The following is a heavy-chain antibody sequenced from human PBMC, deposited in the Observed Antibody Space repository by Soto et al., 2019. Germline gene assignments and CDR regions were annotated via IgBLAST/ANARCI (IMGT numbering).Heavy chain of an antibody. Sequence: QVQLQESGPGLVKPSGTLSLTCAVSGVSIGSHDWWTWVRQPPGKGLEWIGESHQSGNTNYNSSLESRVTISLAQSKNHFSLQLSSVTVADTAVYYCATRDTGRVYWGQGTLVTVSS. CDR2: SHQSGNT. CDR3: ATRDTGRVY. D-gene: IGHD5-18*01. J-gene: IGHJ4*02. V-gene: IGHV4-4*02. CDR1: GVSIGSHDW.